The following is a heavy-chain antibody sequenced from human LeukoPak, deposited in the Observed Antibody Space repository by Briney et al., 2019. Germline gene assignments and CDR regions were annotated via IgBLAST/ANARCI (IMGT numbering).Heavy chain of an antibody. J-gene: IGHJ4*02. CDR2: IYYSGST. CDR1: GGSISSYY. V-gene: IGHV4-59*01. CDR3: VRDSGRSDFDY. D-gene: IGHD3-10*01. Sequence: SETLSLTCTVSGGSISSYYWSWIRQPPGKGLEWIGYIYYSGSTNYNPSLKSRVTISVDTSKNQFSLKLSSVTAADTAVYYCVRDSGRSDFDYWGQGTLVTVSS.